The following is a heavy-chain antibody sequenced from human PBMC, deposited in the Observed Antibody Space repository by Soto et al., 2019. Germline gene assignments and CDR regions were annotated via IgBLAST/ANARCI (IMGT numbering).Heavy chain of an antibody. V-gene: IGHV3-64D*08. D-gene: IGHD3-22*01. CDR2: ISSNGGST. Sequence: GGSLRLSCSASGFTFSSYAMHWVRQAPGKGLEYVSAISSNGGSTYYADSVKGRFTISRDNSKNTLYLQMSSLRAEDTAVYYCVVITTNHYYGMDVWGQGTTVTVSS. CDR1: GFTFSSYA. J-gene: IGHJ6*02. CDR3: VVITTNHYYGMDV.